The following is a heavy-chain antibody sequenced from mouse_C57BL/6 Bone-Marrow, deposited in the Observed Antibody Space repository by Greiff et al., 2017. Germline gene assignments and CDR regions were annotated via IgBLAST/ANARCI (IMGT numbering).Heavy chain of an antibody. Sequence: VKLKQPGAELVKPGASVKLSCKASGYTFTSYWMHWVKQRPGQGLEWIGMIHPNSGSTNYNEKFKSKATLTVDKSSSTAYMQLSSLTSEDSAVYYCARWGTTVVGPFAYWGQGTLVTVSA. V-gene: IGHV1-64*01. CDR2: IHPNSGST. J-gene: IGHJ3*01. CDR3: ARWGTTVVGPFAY. D-gene: IGHD1-1*01. CDR1: GYTFTSYW.